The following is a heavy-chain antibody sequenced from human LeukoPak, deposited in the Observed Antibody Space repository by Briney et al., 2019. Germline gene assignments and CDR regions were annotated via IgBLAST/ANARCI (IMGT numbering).Heavy chain of an antibody. Sequence: GGSLRLSCAASGFTFSSYAMSWVRQAPGKGLEWVSAISGSGGSTYYADSVKGRFTISRDNSKNTLYLQMNSLRAEDTAVYYCVRGADYHILTGYMDVWGKGITVTVSS. CDR1: GFTFSSYA. CDR2: ISGSGGST. V-gene: IGHV3-23*01. CDR3: VRGADYHILTGYMDV. J-gene: IGHJ6*03. D-gene: IGHD3-9*01.